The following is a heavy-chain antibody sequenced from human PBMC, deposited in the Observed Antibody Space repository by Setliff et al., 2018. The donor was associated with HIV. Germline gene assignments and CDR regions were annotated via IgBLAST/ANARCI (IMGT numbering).Heavy chain of an antibody. V-gene: IGHV4-34*01. D-gene: IGHD1-26*01. J-gene: IGHJ2*01. CDR1: GGSFSGYY. Sequence: SETLSLTCAVYGGSFSGYYWSWIRQPPGKGLEWIGEINHSGSTNYNMSLWSRVTISLDASRNQFSLELNSIIAADTAVYYCARGPTPGIWYSGTFRYWYFDVWGRGTLVTVSS. CDR3: ARGPTPGIWYSGTFRYWYFDV. CDR2: INHSGST.